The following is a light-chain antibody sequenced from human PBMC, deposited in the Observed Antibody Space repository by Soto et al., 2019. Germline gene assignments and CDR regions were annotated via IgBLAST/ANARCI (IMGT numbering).Light chain of an antibody. CDR1: QTVSNN. V-gene: IGKV3-11*01. Sequence: EIVMTQSPATLSVSPGEKATLSCRASQTVSNNLAWYQQKPGQAPRLLIYDASNRATGIPARFSGSGSGTDFTLTISSLESEDFAVYYCQQRSNWPLTFGGGTKVEIK. CDR3: QQRSNWPLT. CDR2: DAS. J-gene: IGKJ4*01.